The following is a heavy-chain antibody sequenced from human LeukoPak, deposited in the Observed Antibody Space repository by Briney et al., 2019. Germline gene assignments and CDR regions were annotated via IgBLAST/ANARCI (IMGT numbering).Heavy chain of an antibody. CDR3: ARRFGDDAFDI. V-gene: IGHV3-33*01. CDR1: GFTFSSYG. CDR2: VWYDGSNK. J-gene: IGHJ3*02. D-gene: IGHD3-10*01. Sequence: PGGSLRLSCAASGFTFSSYGMHWVRQAPGKGLEWVAVVWYDGSNKYYTDSVKGRFTISRDNSKNTLNPQMNSLRAEDTAVYYCARRFGDDAFDIWGQGTVVTVSS.